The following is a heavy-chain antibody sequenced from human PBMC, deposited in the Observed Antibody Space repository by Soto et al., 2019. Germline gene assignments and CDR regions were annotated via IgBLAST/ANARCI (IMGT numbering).Heavy chain of an antibody. V-gene: IGHV1-18*04. Sequence: QVQLVQSGAEVKKPGASVKVSCKASGYTFTNYGVSWVRQAPGQGLEWMGWISAYNGNTNYAQKFQGAATRTPATPTGRAYRERGSLSADTPAMNYLARVPGARAGVNYYYGRDVWGQGTTVTVSS. D-gene: IGHD7-27*01. CDR1: GYTFTNYG. CDR3: ARVPGARAGVNYYYGRDV. J-gene: IGHJ6*02. CDR2: ISAYNGNT.